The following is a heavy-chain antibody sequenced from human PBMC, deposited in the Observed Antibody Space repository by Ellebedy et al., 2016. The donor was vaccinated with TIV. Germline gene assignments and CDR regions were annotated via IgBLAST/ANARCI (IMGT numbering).Heavy chain of an antibody. V-gene: IGHV1-46*01. D-gene: IGHD3-22*01. Sequence: ASVKVSCKASGYTFTSYFLYWVRQAPGQGLEWMGIINPTSGSSNYAQKFQGRVTMTRDTSTSTVYMDLSSLRSEDTAVYYCARGDNYYYDSSGYYYSNWGQGTLVTVSS. J-gene: IGHJ4*02. CDR3: ARGDNYYYDSSGYYYSN. CDR1: GYTFTSYF. CDR2: INPTSGSS.